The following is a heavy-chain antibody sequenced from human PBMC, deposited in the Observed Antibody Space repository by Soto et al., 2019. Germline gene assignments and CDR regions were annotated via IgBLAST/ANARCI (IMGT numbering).Heavy chain of an antibody. CDR1: GFTFSSYA. CDR2: ISGSGGST. CDR3: AKNYYGFNYYYGMDV. J-gene: IGHJ6*02. V-gene: IGHV3-23*01. D-gene: IGHD3-10*01. Sequence: PGGSLRLSCAASGFTFSSYAMSWVRQAPGKGLEWVSAISGSGGSTYYADSVKGRFTISRDNSKNTLYLQMNSLRAEDTAVYYCAKNYYGFNYYYGMDVWGQGTTVTVSS.